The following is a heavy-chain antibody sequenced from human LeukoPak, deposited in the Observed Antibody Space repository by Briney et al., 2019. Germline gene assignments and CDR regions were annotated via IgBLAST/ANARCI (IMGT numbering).Heavy chain of an antibody. V-gene: IGHV1-2*03. CDR1: GYTFTVYY. Sequence: VASVKVSCKPSGYTFTVYYMHRVPQAPGQGLEWMGWINPNSGGTNYAQKFQGRVTMTRDTSISTAYMELSRLRSDDTAVYYCARGSIAVAKRYAFDIWGQGTMVTVSS. CDR2: INPNSGGT. D-gene: IGHD6-19*01. J-gene: IGHJ3*02. CDR3: ARGSIAVAKRYAFDI.